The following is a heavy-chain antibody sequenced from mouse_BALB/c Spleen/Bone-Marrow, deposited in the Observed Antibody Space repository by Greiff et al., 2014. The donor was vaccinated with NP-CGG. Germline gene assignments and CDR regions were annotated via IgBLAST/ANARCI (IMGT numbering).Heavy chain of an antibody. CDR3: LMSYYGRAIDY. J-gene: IGHJ4*01. CDR1: GYTFNSYW. Sequence: DLVKPGASVKLSCKASGYTFNSYWINWIKQRPGQGLEWIGRIAPGSGSTYYDEMFKGKATLTVDTSSSTAYMQRSSLSSDDSAVYFCLMSYYGRAIDYWGQGTSVTVSS. D-gene: IGHD1-1*01. V-gene: IGHV1S41*01. CDR2: IAPGSGST.